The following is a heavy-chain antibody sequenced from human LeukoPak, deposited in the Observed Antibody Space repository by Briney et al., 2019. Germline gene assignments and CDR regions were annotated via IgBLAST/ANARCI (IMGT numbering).Heavy chain of an antibody. D-gene: IGHD2-21*02. Sequence: ASVKVSCKASGYTFTSYYMHWVRQAPREGFEWMGMINPSGGSTSYAQKFQGRVTMTRDTSTSTVYMELSSLRSEDTAVYYCARDREEVTAIPNLLDYWGQGTLVTVSS. CDR2: INPSGGST. CDR1: GYTFTSYY. V-gene: IGHV1-46*01. CDR3: ARDREEVTAIPNLLDY. J-gene: IGHJ4*02.